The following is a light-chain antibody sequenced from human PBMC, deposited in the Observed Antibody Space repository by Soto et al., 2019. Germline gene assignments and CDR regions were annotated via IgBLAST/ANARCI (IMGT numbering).Light chain of an antibody. Sequence: EIVWTQSPGTLSLSPGERATLSCRASQSVSSSYLAWYQQKPGQAPRLLIYGISTRATGIPDRFSGSGSGTDFTLTISRLEPEDFAVYYCQPYGSSSTFGQGTRLEIK. V-gene: IGKV3-20*01. CDR1: QSVSSSY. J-gene: IGKJ5*01. CDR3: QPYGSSST. CDR2: GIS.